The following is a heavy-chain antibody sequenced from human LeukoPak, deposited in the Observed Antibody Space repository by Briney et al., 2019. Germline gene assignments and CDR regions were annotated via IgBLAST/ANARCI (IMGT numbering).Heavy chain of an antibody. J-gene: IGHJ2*01. V-gene: IGHV3-7*03. D-gene: IGHD4-23*01. Sequence: GGSLRLSCAASGFTFSNYWMSWVRQAPGKGLEFMANIKEAGSEKYYVDSVKGRFTISRDNAKNSLYLQMNSLRAEDTALYYCAKDYDDGGNSLYWYFDLWGRGTLVTVSS. CDR2: IKEAGSEK. CDR1: GFTFSNYW. CDR3: AKDYDDGGNSLYWYFDL.